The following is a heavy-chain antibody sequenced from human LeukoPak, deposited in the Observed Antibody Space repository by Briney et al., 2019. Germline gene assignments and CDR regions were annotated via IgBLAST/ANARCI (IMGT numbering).Heavy chain of an antibody. J-gene: IGHJ3*02. D-gene: IGHD5-24*01. Sequence: ASVKVSCKAFGYTFTSNYMHWVRQAPGQGLEWMGLINPGGGNTNYAQNFQGRLTMTRDTSTTTVYMELSSLRSEDTAIYYCARIRDGYNDAYDIWGQGTVVTVPS. V-gene: IGHV1-46*01. CDR3: ARIRDGYNDAYDI. CDR1: GYTFTSNY. CDR2: INPGGGNT.